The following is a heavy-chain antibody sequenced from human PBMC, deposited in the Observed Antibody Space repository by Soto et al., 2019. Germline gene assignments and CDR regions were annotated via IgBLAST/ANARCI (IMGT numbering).Heavy chain of an antibody. D-gene: IGHD1-26*01. CDR2: IYYSGST. Sequence: PSETLSLTCTVSGGSISSYYWSWIRQPPGKGLEWIGYIYYSGSTNYNPSLKSRVTISVDTSKNQFSLKLSSVTAADTAVYYCARVSNLVGATGFDYWGQGTLVTSPQ. V-gene: IGHV4-59*01. J-gene: IGHJ4*02. CDR3: ARVSNLVGATGFDY. CDR1: GGSISSYY.